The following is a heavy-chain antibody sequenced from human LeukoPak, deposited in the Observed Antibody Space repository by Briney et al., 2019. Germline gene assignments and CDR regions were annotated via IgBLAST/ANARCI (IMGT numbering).Heavy chain of an antibody. CDR1: GGTFSSYA. CDR2: IIPIFGTA. J-gene: IGHJ4*02. Sequence: SVKVSCKASGGTFSSYAISWVRQAPGQGLEWMGGIIPIFGTANYAQKFQGRVTITADESTSTAYMELSSLRSEDTAVYYCARYYSGWYYFDYWGQGTLVTVSS. D-gene: IGHD6-19*01. CDR3: ARYYSGWYYFDY. V-gene: IGHV1-69*13.